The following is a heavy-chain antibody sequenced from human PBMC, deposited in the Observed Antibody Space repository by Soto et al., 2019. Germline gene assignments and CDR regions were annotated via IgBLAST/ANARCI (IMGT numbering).Heavy chain of an antibody. V-gene: IGHV4-30-2*01. Sequence: SETLSLTCTVSGASITYGAYSWSWIRQTPGKGLEWIGYINHLETTFYNPSFESRLTLSIDRAKNQFSLNLKSMSAADRAVYFCARGGGFDSFDYWGQGILVTVSS. J-gene: IGHJ4*02. CDR2: INHLETT. D-gene: IGHD3-10*01. CDR3: ARGGGFDSFDY. CDR1: GASITYGAYS.